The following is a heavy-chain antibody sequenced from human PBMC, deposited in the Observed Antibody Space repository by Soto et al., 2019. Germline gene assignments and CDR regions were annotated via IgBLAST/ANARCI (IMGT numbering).Heavy chain of an antibody. CDR1: GYTFTGYY. D-gene: IGHD3-10*01. J-gene: IGHJ4*02. Sequence: QVQLVQSGAEVKNPGASVKVSCKASGYTFTGYYLHWVRQAPGQGLEWMGWINPIIGATKNAQKFQDLVTMTKDASISNAYMELRGLRSGDTAVYYCAKDLKPVHSSAGSYYFDYWGQGTLVTVSS. CDR2: INPIIGAT. CDR3: AKDLKPVHSSAGSYYFDY. V-gene: IGHV1-2*04.